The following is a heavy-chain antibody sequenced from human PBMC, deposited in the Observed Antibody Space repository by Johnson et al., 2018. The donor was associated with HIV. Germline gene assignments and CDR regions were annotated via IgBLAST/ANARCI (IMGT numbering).Heavy chain of an antibody. J-gene: IGHJ3*01. CDR3: ARVRYYKFWSGYYPDAFDV. CDR1: GFAFSNYW. Sequence: VQLVESGGGLVQPGGSLRLSCVASGFAFSNYWMTWVRQAPGKGLEWVANIKEDGSEKYYVDSVKGRFTISRDNAINSLYLQMDSLRAEDTAVYYCARVRYYKFWSGYYPDAFDVWGQGTMVSVSS. D-gene: IGHD3-3*01. CDR2: IKEDGSEK. V-gene: IGHV3-7*01.